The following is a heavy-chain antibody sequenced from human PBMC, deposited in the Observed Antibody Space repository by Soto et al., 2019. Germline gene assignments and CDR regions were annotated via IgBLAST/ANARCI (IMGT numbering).Heavy chain of an antibody. Sequence: EGQLLESGGGLIQPGGSLRLSCGASGFTFSNYGMTWVRQAPGKGLEWVSTISGSGDRAFYADPVKGRFTISRDNSKNTLYLQMNSLSAEDTAMYYCAKEMIASTLADFFDYWGQGILVTVSS. CDR3: AKEMIASTLADFFDY. CDR2: ISGSGDRA. V-gene: IGHV3-23*01. D-gene: IGHD2-21*01. J-gene: IGHJ4*02. CDR1: GFTFSNYG.